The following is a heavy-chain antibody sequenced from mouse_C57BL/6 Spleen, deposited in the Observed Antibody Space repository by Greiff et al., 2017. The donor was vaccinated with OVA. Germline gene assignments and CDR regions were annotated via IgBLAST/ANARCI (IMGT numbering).Heavy chain of an antibody. D-gene: IGHD1-1*01. V-gene: IGHV1-15*01. CDR1: GYTFTDYE. CDR3: TRPLYYGSSYVYWYFDV. J-gene: IGHJ1*03. Sequence: QVQLKQSGAELVRPGASVTLSCKASGYTFTDYEMHWVKQTPVHGLEWIGAIDPETGGTAYNQKFKGKAILTADKSSSTAYMELRSLTSEDSAVYYCTRPLYYGSSYVYWYFDVWGTGTTVTVSS. CDR2: IDPETGGT.